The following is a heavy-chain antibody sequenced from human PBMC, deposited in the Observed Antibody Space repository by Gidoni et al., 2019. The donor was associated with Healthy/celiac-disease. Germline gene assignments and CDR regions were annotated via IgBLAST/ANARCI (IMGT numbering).Heavy chain of an antibody. CDR2: ISSNGGST. D-gene: IGHD5-12*01. CDR3: VKTGGLSGYDLRSSYYFDY. Sequence: EVQLVESGGGLVQPGGSLRLSCSASGFTFSSYAVHWVRQAPGKGLEYVSAISSNGGSTYYADSVKGRFTISRDNSKNTLYLQMSSLRAEDTAVYYCVKTGGLSGYDLRSSYYFDYWGQGTLVTVSS. CDR1: GFTFSSYA. V-gene: IGHV3-64D*06. J-gene: IGHJ4*02.